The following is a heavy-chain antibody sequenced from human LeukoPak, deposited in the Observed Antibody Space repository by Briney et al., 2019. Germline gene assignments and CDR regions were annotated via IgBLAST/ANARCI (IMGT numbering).Heavy chain of an antibody. CDR2: INHSGST. V-gene: IGHV4-34*01. D-gene: IGHD3-16*01. Sequence: PSETLSLTCAVYGGSFSGYYWSWIRQPPGKGLEWIGEINHSGSTNYNPSLKSRVTISVDTSKNQFSLKLSSVTAADTDVYYCARTLLGRGDSPYYYYYYYMDVWGKGTTVTISS. CDR3: ARTLLGRGDSPYYYYYYYMDV. CDR1: GGSFSGYY. J-gene: IGHJ6*03.